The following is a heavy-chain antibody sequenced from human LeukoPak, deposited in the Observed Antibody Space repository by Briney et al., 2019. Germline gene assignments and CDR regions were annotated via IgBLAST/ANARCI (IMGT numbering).Heavy chain of an antibody. V-gene: IGHV3-33*06. CDR1: GFTFSSYG. Sequence: GRSLRLSCEASGFTFSSYGMHWVRQAPGKGLEWVAVIWYDGSSEYYAGSVKGRFTISRDNSKNTLYLQMNTLRAEDTAVYYCANDYRSGSFHDFWGQGTLVTVSS. CDR3: ANDYRSGSFHDF. CDR2: IWYDGSSE. D-gene: IGHD3-10*01. J-gene: IGHJ4*02.